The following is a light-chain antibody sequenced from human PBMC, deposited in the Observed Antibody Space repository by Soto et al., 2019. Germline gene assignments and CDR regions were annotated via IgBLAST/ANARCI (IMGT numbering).Light chain of an antibody. CDR2: DVS. V-gene: IGLV2-14*01. J-gene: IGLJ3*02. CDR3: SSWTSRTTQV. CDR1: SSDVGGYNY. Sequence: QSALTQPASVSGSPGQSITISCTGTSSDVGGYNYVSWYQHHPGKAPKLMIYDVSNRPSGVSNRFSGSKSGNTASLTISGLRAEDEADYYCSSWTSRTTQVLGGGTKLTVL.